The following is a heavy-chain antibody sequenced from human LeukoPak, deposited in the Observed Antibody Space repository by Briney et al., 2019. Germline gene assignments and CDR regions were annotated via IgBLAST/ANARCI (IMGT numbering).Heavy chain of an antibody. Sequence: ASVKVSCKASGYTFTSYGISWVRQAPGQGLEWVGWISAYNGNTNYAQKLQGRVTMTTDTSTSTAYMELRSLRSDDTAVYYCAKFLGYCSSTSCYDSGMDVWGQGTTVTVSS. CDR2: ISAYNGNT. V-gene: IGHV1-18*01. D-gene: IGHD2-2*01. CDR3: AKFLGYCSSTSCYDSGMDV. CDR1: GYTFTSYG. J-gene: IGHJ6*02.